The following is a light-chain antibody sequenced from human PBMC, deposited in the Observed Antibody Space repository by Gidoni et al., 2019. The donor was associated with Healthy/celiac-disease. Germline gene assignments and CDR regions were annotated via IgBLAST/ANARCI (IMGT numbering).Light chain of an antibody. V-gene: IGKV1-39*01. CDR3: QQSYSTPTWT. J-gene: IGKJ1*01. Sequence: DIQMTQSPSSLSASVGDRVTITCRASQSISNYLNWYQQKPGKAPKLLIYAAYSLQSGVPSRIRGSGSGKDFTLTISSQQPEDFANYYCQQSYSTPTWTFGQGTKVEIK. CDR1: QSISNY. CDR2: AAY.